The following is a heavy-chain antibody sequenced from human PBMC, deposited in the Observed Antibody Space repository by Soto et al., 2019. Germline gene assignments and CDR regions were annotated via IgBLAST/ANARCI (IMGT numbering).Heavy chain of an antibody. J-gene: IGHJ4*02. D-gene: IGHD2-15*01. V-gene: IGHV4-34*01. CDR2: INHSGST. Sequence: PSETLSLTCAVYGGSFSGYYWSWIRQPPGKGLEWIGEINHSGSTNYNPSLKSRVTISVDTSKNQFSLKLSSVTAADTAVYYCARRGYCSGGSCYIDYRGQGTLVTVSS. CDR1: GGSFSGYY. CDR3: ARRGYCSGGSCYIDY.